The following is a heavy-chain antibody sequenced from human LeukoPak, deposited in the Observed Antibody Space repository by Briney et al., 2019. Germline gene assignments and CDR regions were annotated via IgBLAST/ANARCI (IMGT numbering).Heavy chain of an antibody. J-gene: IGHJ3*02. CDR2: IIPIFGTA. CDR3: ARERDDAFDI. Sequence: SVKVSFKASGGTFIIYAISWVRQAPGQGLEWMGGIIPIFGTANYSQKFQGRVTITADKSTSTAYMELSSLRSEDTAVYYCARERDDAFDIWGQGTMVTVSS. V-gene: IGHV1-69*06. CDR1: GGTFIIYA.